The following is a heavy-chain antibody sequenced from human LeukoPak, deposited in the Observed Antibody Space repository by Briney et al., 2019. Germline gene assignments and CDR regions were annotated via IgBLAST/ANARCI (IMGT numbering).Heavy chain of an antibody. V-gene: IGHV4-39*07. Sequence: SETLSLTCTVSGGSIRSNTYYWGWIRQPPGKGLEWIGSIYHSGSTYYNPSLKSRVTISVDTSKNQFSLKLSSVTAADTAVYYCARDPNYYDSSGYDYWGQGTLVTVSS. CDR1: GGSIRSNTYY. CDR3: ARDPNYYDSSGYDY. CDR2: IYHSGST. J-gene: IGHJ4*02. D-gene: IGHD3-22*01.